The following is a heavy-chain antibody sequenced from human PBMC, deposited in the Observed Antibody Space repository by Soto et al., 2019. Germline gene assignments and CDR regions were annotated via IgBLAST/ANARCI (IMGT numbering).Heavy chain of an antibody. Sequence: GGSLRLSCAASGFTFSSYGMHWVRQAPGKGLEWVAVIWYDGSNKYYADSVKGRFTISRDNSKNTLYLQMNSLRAEDTAVYYCARDTDTAIFDYWGQGTLVTVSS. J-gene: IGHJ4*02. D-gene: IGHD5-18*01. CDR2: IWYDGSNK. CDR3: ARDTDTAIFDY. CDR1: GFTFSSYG. V-gene: IGHV3-33*01.